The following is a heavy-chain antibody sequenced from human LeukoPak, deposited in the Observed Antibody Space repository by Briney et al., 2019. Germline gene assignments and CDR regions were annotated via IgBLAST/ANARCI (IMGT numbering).Heavy chain of an antibody. CDR1: GGSFSGYY. CDR2: INHSGST. J-gene: IGHJ1*01. Sequence: SETLSLTCAVYGGSFSGYYWSWIRQPPGKGLEWIGEINHSGSTNYNPSLKSRVTISVDTSKNQFSLKLSSVTAADTAVYYCARGAQSSSWYRYFQHWGQGTLVTVSS. V-gene: IGHV4-34*01. CDR3: ARGAQSSSWYRYFQH. D-gene: IGHD6-13*01.